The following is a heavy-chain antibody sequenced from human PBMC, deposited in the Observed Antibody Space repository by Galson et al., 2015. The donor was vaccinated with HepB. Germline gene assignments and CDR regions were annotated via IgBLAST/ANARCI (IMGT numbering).Heavy chain of an antibody. CDR3: ARDRTLNYDSWDYYYYYGMDV. V-gene: IGHV4-31*03. J-gene: IGHJ6*02. CDR2: TYHSGST. Sequence: LSLTCTVSGGSISSGGYYWSWVRQHPGKGLEWIGFTYHSGSTHYNPSLKSRVTISVDTSKNQFSLKLSSVAAADTAVYYCARDRTLNYDSWDYYYYYGMDVWGQGTLVTVSS. D-gene: IGHD3/OR15-3a*01. CDR1: GGSISSGGYY.